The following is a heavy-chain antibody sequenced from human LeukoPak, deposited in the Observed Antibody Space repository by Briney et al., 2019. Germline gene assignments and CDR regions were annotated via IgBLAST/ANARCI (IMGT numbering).Heavy chain of an antibody. CDR1: GGSFSGYY. J-gene: IGHJ6*02. V-gene: IGHV4-34*01. CDR2: INHSGST. D-gene: IGHD6-6*01. Sequence: SETLSLTCAVYGGSFSGYYWSWIRQPPGKGLEWIGEINHSGSTNYNPSLKSRVTISVDTSKNQFSLKLSSVTAADTAVYYCATTSSSPAYYYYYGMDVWGQGTTVTVPS. CDR3: ATTSSSPAYYYYYGMDV.